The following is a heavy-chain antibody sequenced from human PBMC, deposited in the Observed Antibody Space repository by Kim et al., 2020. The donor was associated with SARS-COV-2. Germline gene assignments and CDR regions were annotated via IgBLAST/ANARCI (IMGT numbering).Heavy chain of an antibody. Sequence: SETLSLTCAVYGGSFSGYYWSWIRQPPGKGLEWIGEINHSGSTNYNPSLKSRVTISVDTSKNQFSLKLSSVTAADTAVYYCARGGADFWSGYQNAFDIWGQGTMVTVSS. J-gene: IGHJ3*02. D-gene: IGHD3-3*01. CDR1: GGSFSGYY. CDR3: ARGGADFWSGYQNAFDI. V-gene: IGHV4-34*01. CDR2: INHSGST.